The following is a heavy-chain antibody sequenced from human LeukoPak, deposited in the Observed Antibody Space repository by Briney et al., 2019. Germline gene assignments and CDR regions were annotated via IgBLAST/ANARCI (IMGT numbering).Heavy chain of an antibody. D-gene: IGHD6-6*01. V-gene: IGHV4-4*07. J-gene: IGHJ4*02. CDR1: GGSISSYY. CDR3: ARDPGSSPGGYFDY. Sequence: SETLSLTCTVSGGSISSYYWSWIRQPAGKGLEWLGRIYTSGSTNYNPSLKSRVTMSVDTSKNQFSLKLSSVTAADTAVYYCARDPGSSPGGYFDYWGQGTLVTVSS. CDR2: IYTSGST.